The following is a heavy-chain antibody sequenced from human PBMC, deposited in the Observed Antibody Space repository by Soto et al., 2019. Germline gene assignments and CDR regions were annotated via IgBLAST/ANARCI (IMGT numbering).Heavy chain of an antibody. D-gene: IGHD5-12*01. CDR2: IYYSGST. CDR1: GGSISSYY. V-gene: IGHV4-59*01. CDR3: ARDRDGYNFAYFDY. Sequence: SETLSLTCTVSGGSISSYYWSWIRQPPGKGLEWIGYIYYSGSTNYNPSLKSRVTISVDTSKNQFSLKLSSVTAADTAVYYCARDRDGYNFAYFDYWGQGTLVTVSS. J-gene: IGHJ4*02.